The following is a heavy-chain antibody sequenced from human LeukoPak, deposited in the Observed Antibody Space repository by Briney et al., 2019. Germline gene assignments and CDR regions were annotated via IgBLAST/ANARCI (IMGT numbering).Heavy chain of an antibody. CDR3: ATYYDFWSGHPYYFDY. V-gene: IGHV3-30*03. D-gene: IGHD3-3*01. CDR2: ISYDGSNK. J-gene: IGHJ4*02. Sequence: PGGSLRLSCAASGFTFSSYGMHWVRQAPGKGLEWVAVISYDGSNKYYADSVKGRFTISRDNSKNTLYLQMNSLRAEDTAVYYCATYYDFWSGHPYYFDYWGQGTLVTVSS. CDR1: GFTFSSYG.